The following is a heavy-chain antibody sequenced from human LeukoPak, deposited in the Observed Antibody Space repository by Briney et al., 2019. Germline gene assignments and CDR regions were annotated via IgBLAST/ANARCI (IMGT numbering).Heavy chain of an antibody. J-gene: IGHJ6*02. CDR3: ARAGYYYYYGMDV. V-gene: IGHV3-30*03. CDR1: GFTFSSYG. Sequence: GALRLSCAASGFTFSSYGMHWVRQAPGKGLEWVAVISYDGSNKYYADSVKGRFTISRDNSKNTLYLQMNSLRAEDTAVYYCARAGYYYYYGMDVWGQGTTVTVSS. CDR2: ISYDGSNK.